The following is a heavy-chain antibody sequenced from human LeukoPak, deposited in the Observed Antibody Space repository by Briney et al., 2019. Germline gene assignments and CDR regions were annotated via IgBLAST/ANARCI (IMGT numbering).Heavy chain of an antibody. CDR1: GGSFSGYY. Sequence: SETLSLTCAVYGGSFSGYYWSWIRQPPRKGLEWIGEINHSGSTNYNPSLKSRVTISVDTSKNQFSLKLSSVTAADTAVYYCARGRARKHIVVVTTSYFDYWGQGTLVTVSS. CDR3: ARGRARKHIVVVTTSYFDY. J-gene: IGHJ4*02. V-gene: IGHV4-34*01. D-gene: IGHD2-21*02. CDR2: INHSGST.